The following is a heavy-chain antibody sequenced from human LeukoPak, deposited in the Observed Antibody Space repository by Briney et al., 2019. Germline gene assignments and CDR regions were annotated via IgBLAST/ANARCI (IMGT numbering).Heavy chain of an antibody. CDR3: AKGGEWEILSGFDD. CDR2: IYSGGSP. J-gene: IGHJ4*02. D-gene: IGHD1-26*01. Sequence: PGGSLRLSCAAPGFTVSSNYMSWVRQAPGKGLEWVSVIYSGGSPYYADSVKGRFTISRDNAKNSLYLQMNSLRAEDMALYYCAKGGEWEILSGFDDWGQGTLVTASS. V-gene: IGHV3-53*05. CDR1: GFTVSSNY.